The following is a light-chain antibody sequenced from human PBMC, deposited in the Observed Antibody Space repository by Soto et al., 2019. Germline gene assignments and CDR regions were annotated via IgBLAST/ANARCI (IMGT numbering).Light chain of an antibody. Sequence: DIQMTQSPSSLSASVGDRVTITCRASQSISSYLNWYQQKPGKAPKLLIYAASSLQSGVPSRFSGSGSGTDFTITISSLQPEDFATYYCQQSYSTLFTFGPGTKVDI. CDR2: AAS. V-gene: IGKV1-39*01. CDR1: QSISSY. J-gene: IGKJ3*01. CDR3: QQSYSTLFT.